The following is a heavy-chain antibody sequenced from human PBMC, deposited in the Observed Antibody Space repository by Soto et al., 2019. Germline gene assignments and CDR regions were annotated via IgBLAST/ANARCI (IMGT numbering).Heavy chain of an antibody. CDR1: GYTFTSYG. CDR3: ARGIGGYFGVYYYYGMDV. D-gene: IGHD3-16*01. J-gene: IGHJ6*02. CDR2: ISPDNGNT. V-gene: IGHV1-18*01. Sequence: QVQLVQSGAEVKKPGASVKVSCKASGYTFTSYGSSWLRQAPGQGLAWKGWISPDNGNTNYAQKLQGRVTMTTDTSTSTAYMELRSLRSDDTAVYYCARGIGGYFGVYYYYGMDVWGQGTTVTVSS.